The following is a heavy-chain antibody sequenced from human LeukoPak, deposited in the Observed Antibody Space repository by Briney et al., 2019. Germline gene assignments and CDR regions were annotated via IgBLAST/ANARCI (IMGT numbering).Heavy chain of an antibody. CDR2: ISGSGVST. CDR1: GFTFSSYA. V-gene: IGHV3-23*01. Sequence: PGGSLRLSCAASGFTFSSYAMSWVRQAPGKGLEWVSAISGSGVSTYYADSVKGRFTISRDNSKNTLYLQMNSLRAEDTAVYYCAKGLWVRGVQTPHFDYWGQGTLVTVSS. J-gene: IGHJ4*02. D-gene: IGHD3-10*01. CDR3: AKGLWVRGVQTPHFDY.